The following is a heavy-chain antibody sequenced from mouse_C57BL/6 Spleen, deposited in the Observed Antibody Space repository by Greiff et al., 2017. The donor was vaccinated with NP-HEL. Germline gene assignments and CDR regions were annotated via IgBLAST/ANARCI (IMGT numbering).Heavy chain of an antibody. CDR1: GFNIKDDY. V-gene: IGHV14-4*01. Sequence: EVQLQQSGAELVRPGASVKLSCTASGFNIKDDYMHWVKQRPEQGLEWIGWIDPENGDTEYASKFQGKATITADTSSDTAYLQLSSLTSEDTAVYYCTTWRDAMDYWGQGTSVTVSS. CDR2: IDPENGDT. CDR3: TTWRDAMDY. J-gene: IGHJ4*01.